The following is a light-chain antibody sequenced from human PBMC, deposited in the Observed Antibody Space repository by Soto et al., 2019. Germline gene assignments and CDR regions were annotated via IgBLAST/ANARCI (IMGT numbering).Light chain of an antibody. J-gene: IGKJ4*01. V-gene: IGKV1-9*01. Sequence: DIQLTQSPSFLSASVGDRVTISCRASQGISGYLAWYQQKPGEAPKILIYDASTLQSGVPSGFIGSASATEFSLTISSRQPEDFATYFCQQLNAYPLTFGGGTKLEIK. CDR2: DAS. CDR3: QQLNAYPLT. CDR1: QGISGY.